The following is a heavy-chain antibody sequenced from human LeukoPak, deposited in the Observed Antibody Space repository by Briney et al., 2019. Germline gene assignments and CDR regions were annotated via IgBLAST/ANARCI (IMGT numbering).Heavy chain of an antibody. Sequence: SETLSLTCTVSDDSICSYYWSWIRQPPGKGLGWIAYIYYSGSTKFNPSLKSRVTISVDTSKNQFSLKLNSVTAADTAVYYCARDRGAALDYWGQGTLVTVSS. V-gene: IGHV4-59*01. CDR1: DDSICSYY. D-gene: IGHD6-6*01. CDR3: ARDRGAALDY. CDR2: IYYSGST. J-gene: IGHJ4*02.